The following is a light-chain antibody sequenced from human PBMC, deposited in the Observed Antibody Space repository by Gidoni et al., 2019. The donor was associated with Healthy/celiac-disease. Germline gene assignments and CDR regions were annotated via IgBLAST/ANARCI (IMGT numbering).Light chain of an antibody. Sequence: QSALTQPRSVSGSPGQSVTISCTGTSSDVGGYNYGSWYQQHPGKAPKLMIYDVSKRPSGVPDRFSGSKSGNTASLTISGLQAEDEADYYCCSYAGSYTSHVVFGGGTKLTVL. CDR3: CSYAGSYTSHVV. CDR2: DVS. CDR1: SSDVGGYNY. J-gene: IGLJ2*01. V-gene: IGLV2-11*01.